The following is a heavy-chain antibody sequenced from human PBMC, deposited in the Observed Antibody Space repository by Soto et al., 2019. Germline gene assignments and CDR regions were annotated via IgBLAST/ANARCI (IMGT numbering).Heavy chain of an antibody. D-gene: IGHD1-1*01. J-gene: IGHJ5*01. CDR1: GGSVSAPDW. CDR3: AGGRQGCSANNCYFDP. V-gene: IGHV4-4*02. Sequence: SESLSLTCTLPGGSVSAPDWWNWVRQSPDKGLEWIAEVHISGHSNYNPSLRSRVSVSIDSSKNQFYLNLNSVTAADTAIYYCAGGRQGCSANNCYFDPWGQGTQVTVSS. CDR2: VHISGHS.